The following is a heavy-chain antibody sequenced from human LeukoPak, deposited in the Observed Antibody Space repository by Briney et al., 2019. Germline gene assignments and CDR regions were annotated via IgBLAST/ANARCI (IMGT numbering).Heavy chain of an antibody. CDR3: AREYYDFWSGPEGHYYMDV. Sequence: ASVKVSCKASGYTFTGYYMHWVRQAPGQGLEWMGWINPNSGGTNYAQKFQGRVTMTRDTSISTAYMELSRLRSDDTAVYYCAREYYDFWSGPEGHYYMDVWGKGTTVTVSS. V-gene: IGHV1-2*02. D-gene: IGHD3-3*01. CDR1: GYTFTGYY. J-gene: IGHJ6*03. CDR2: INPNSGGT.